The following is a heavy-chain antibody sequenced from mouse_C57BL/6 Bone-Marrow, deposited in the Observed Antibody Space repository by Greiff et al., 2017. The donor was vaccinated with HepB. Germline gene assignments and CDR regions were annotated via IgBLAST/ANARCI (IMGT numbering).Heavy chain of an antibody. V-gene: IGHV5-4*01. J-gene: IGHJ1*03. CDR1: GFTFSSYA. Sequence: DVKLVESGGGLVKPGGSLKLSCAASGFTFSSYAMSWVRQTPEKRLEWVATISDGGSYTYYPDNVKVRFTISRDNAKNNLYLQMSHLKSEDTAMYYCAREDDGYYWYFDVWGTGTTVTVSS. CDR2: ISDGGSYT. D-gene: IGHD2-3*01. CDR3: AREDDGYYWYFDV.